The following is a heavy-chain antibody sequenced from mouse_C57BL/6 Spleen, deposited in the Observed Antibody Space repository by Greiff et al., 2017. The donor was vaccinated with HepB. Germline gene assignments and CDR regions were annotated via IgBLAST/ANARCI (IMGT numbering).Heavy chain of an antibody. J-gene: IGHJ4*01. Sequence: EVQLQESGPELVKPGASVKISCKASGYSFTDYNMNWVKQSNGKSLEWIGVINPNYGTTSYNQKFKGKATLTVDQSSSTAYMQLNSLTSEDSAVYYCARRGHYGSSHAMDYWGQGTSVTVSS. V-gene: IGHV1-39*01. CDR2: INPNYGTT. CDR1: GYSFTDYN. D-gene: IGHD1-1*01. CDR3: ARRGHYGSSHAMDY.